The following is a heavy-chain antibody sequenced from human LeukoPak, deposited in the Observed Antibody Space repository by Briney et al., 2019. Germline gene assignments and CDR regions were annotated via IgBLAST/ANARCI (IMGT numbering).Heavy chain of an antibody. Sequence: PSETLSLTCAVYGGSFSGYYWSWIRQPPGKGLEWIGEINHSGSTNYNPSLKSRVTISVDTSKNQFSLKLSSVTAADTAVYCCARGSGWRNWFDPWGEGTVVTVSS. V-gene: IGHV4-34*01. CDR1: GGSFSGYY. J-gene: IGHJ5*02. D-gene: IGHD2-15*01. CDR2: INHSGST. CDR3: ARGSGWRNWFDP.